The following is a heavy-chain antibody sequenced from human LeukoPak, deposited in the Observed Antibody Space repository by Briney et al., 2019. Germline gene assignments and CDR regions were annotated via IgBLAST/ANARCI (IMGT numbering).Heavy chain of an antibody. D-gene: IGHD2-8*02. CDR1: GYTFTGYY. J-gene: IGHJ4*02. V-gene: IGHV1-2*02. CDR3: ARAVAYGIDTGYFDY. CDR2: INPNSGGT. Sequence: ASVKVSCKASGYTFTGYYMHWVRQAPGQGLEWMGWINPNSGGTNYAQKFQGRVTMTRDTSISTAYMGLSRLRSDDTAVYYCARAVAYGIDTGYFDYWGQGTLVTVSS.